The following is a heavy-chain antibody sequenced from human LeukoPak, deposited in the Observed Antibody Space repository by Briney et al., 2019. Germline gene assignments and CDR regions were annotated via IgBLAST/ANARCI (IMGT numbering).Heavy chain of an antibody. D-gene: IGHD3-22*01. CDR3: ARGYYYDSSGYPRGAFDI. CDR2: ISGSGAST. J-gene: IGHJ3*02. Sequence: PGRSLRLSCAASGFTFSSYALNWVRQTPGKGLEWVSTISGSGASTYYADSVKGRFTISRDNSKNTLYLQMNSLRAEDTAVYYCARGYYYDSSGYPRGAFDIWGQGTMVTVSS. V-gene: IGHV3-23*01. CDR1: GFTFSSYA.